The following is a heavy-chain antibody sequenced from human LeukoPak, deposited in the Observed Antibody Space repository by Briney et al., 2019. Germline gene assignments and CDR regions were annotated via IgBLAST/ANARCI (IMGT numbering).Heavy chain of an antibody. J-gene: IGHJ4*02. CDR1: GGTFSSYA. Sequence: SVKVSCKASGGTFSSYAISWVRQAPGQGLEWMGGIIPIFGTANYAQKFQGRVTITADESTSTAYMELSSLRSEDTAVYYCARAVEGYDSSGYYYPSPYYFDYWGQGTLVTVSS. V-gene: IGHV1-69*13. CDR3: ARAVEGYDSSGYYYPSPYYFDY. CDR2: IIPIFGTA. D-gene: IGHD3-22*01.